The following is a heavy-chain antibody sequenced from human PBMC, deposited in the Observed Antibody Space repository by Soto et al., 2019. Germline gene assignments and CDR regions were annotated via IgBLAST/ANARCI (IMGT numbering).Heavy chain of an antibody. CDR2: INHSGST. V-gene: IGHV4-34*01. CDR1: GGSFSGYY. CDR3: ARDRRLLVYYYYYGMDV. Sequence: SETLPLTCAVYGGSFSGYYWSWIRQPPGKGLEWIGEINHSGSTNYNPSLKSRVTISVDTSKNQFSLKLSSVTAADTAVYYCARDRRLLVYYYYYGMDVWGQGTTVTVSS. D-gene: IGHD2-15*01. J-gene: IGHJ6*02.